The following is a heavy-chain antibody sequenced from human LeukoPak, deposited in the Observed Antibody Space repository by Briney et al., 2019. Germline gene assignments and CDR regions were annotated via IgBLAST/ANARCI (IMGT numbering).Heavy chain of an antibody. CDR3: ARDIVGATGDAFDI. V-gene: IGHV3-21*01. CDR2: VSSSSDYI. CDR1: GFAFSTYS. D-gene: IGHD1-26*01. Sequence: GGSLRLSCAASGFAFSTYSMNWVRQAPGKGLEWVSAVSSSSDYIYYADSVRGRFTISRDNAKNSLYLQMNSLRAEDTAVYYCARDIVGATGDAFDIWGQGTMVTVSS. J-gene: IGHJ3*02.